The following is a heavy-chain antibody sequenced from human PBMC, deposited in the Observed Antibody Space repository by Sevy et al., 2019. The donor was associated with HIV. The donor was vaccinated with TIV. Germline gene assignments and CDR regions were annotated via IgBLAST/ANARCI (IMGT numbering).Heavy chain of an antibody. CDR2: ITSSGSAT. J-gene: IGHJ4*02. CDR1: GLIFSSYA. CDR3: ATYDSDGRY. D-gene: IGHD5-12*01. Sequence: GGSLRLSCAASGLIFSSYAINWVRQAPGKGLEWVSDITSSGSATYYAESVKGRFTISRDNSKNTLYLQMNSLRVEDTAVYYCATYDSDGRYWGQGTLVTVSS. V-gene: IGHV3-23*05.